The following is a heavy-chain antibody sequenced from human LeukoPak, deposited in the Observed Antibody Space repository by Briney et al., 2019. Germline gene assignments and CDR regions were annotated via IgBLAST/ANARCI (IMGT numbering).Heavy chain of an antibody. CDR1: GYTFTGYY. CDR2: INPNSGGT. J-gene: IGHJ4*02. V-gene: IGHV1-2*02. Sequence: ASVKVSCKASGYTFTGYYMHWVRQAPGQGLEWMGWINPNSGGTNYAQKFQGRVTMTRDMSISTAYMELSRLRSDDTAVYYCARDPPVYCGGDCYPDYWGQGTLVTVSS. CDR3: ARDPPVYCGGDCYPDY. D-gene: IGHD2-21*02.